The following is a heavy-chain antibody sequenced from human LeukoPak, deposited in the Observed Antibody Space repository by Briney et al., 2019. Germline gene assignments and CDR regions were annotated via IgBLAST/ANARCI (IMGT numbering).Heavy chain of an antibody. CDR3: ASYYDILTGYFPWAFDI. CDR2: TYYRSKWYN. Sequence: SQTLSLTCAISGYSVSSNSAAWNWIRQSPSRGLEWLGSTYYRSKWYNDYAVSVKSRITINPDTSKNQFSLQLNSVTPEDTAVYYCASYYDILTGYFPWAFDIWGQGTMVTVSS. J-gene: IGHJ3*02. V-gene: IGHV6-1*01. CDR1: GYSVSSNSAA. D-gene: IGHD3-9*01.